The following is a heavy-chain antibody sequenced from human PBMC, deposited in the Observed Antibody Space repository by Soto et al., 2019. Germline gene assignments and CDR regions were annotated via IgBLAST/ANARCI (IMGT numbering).Heavy chain of an antibody. Sequence: SETLSLTCTVSGGSISSSSYYWGWIRQPPGKGLEWIGSIYYSGSTYYNPSLKSRVTISVDTSKNQFSLKLSSVTAADTAVYYCARDRGSGYYHGAFDIWGQGTMVT. CDR3: ARDRGSGYYHGAFDI. J-gene: IGHJ3*02. D-gene: IGHD3-3*01. V-gene: IGHV4-39*02. CDR2: IYYSGST. CDR1: GGSISSSSYY.